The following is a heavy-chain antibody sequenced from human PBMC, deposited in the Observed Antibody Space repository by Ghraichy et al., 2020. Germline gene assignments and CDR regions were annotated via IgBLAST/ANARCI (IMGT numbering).Heavy chain of an antibody. V-gene: IGHV3-9*01. CDR2: ISWNSGSI. Sequence: GGSLRLSCAVSGFTFDDYAMHWVRQAPGEGLEWVSGISWNSGSIGYADSVKGRFTISRDNAKNSLYLQMNSLRAEDTALYYCAKDYDSSGYDAFDIWGQGTMVTVSS. CDR3: AKDYDSSGYDAFDI. J-gene: IGHJ3*02. CDR1: GFTFDDYA. D-gene: IGHD3-22*01.